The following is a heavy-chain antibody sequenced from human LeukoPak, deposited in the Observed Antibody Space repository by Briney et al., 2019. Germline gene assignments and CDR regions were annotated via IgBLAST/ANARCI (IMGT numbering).Heavy chain of an antibody. V-gene: IGHV1-18*01. Sequence: ASVKVSCKTSGYLFTSFGISWVRQDPGQGLEWMGWISAYNGNTDFAQNLQGRVTMTTDTPTSTAYMELRSLRSDDTAVYYCARDRLVVGPKAPDYWGQGTLVTVSS. D-gene: IGHD1-26*01. CDR3: ARDRLVVGPKAPDY. CDR1: GYLFTSFG. CDR2: ISAYNGNT. J-gene: IGHJ4*02.